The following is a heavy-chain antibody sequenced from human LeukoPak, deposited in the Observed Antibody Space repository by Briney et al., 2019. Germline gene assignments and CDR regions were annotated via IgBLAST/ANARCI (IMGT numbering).Heavy chain of an antibody. CDR2: ISGSGGST. CDR3: ARVKRDCSGGTCYSYDY. J-gene: IGHJ4*02. Sequence: QAGGSLRLSCAASGFTFSSYAMSWVRQAPGKGLEWVSAISGSGGSTYYADSVRGRFTISRDNSKNTVFLQINGLRAEDTAVYYCARVKRDCSGGTCYSYDYWGQGTLVTVSS. V-gene: IGHV3-23*01. CDR1: GFTFSSYA. D-gene: IGHD2-15*01.